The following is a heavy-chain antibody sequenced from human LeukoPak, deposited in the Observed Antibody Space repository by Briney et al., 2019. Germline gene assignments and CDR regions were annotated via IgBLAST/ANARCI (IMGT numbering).Heavy chain of an antibody. J-gene: IGHJ4*02. V-gene: IGHV3-30*18. Sequence: PGRSLRLSCAASGFTFSSYGMHWVRQAPGKGLEWVAVISYDGSNKYYADSVKGRFTISRDNSKNTLYLQMNSLRAEDTAVYYCAKDPYSYEYYFDYWGPGTLVTVSS. CDR1: GFTFSSYG. D-gene: IGHD5-18*01. CDR2: ISYDGSNK. CDR3: AKDPYSYEYYFDY.